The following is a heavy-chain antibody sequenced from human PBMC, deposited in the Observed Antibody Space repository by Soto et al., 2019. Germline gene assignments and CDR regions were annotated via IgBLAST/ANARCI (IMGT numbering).Heavy chain of an antibody. J-gene: IGHJ4*02. CDR1: GGSVSSGGYF. Sequence: PSETLSLTCTVSGGSVSSGGYFWTWIRQHPGKGLEWIGYIYYSGSTYYNPSLKSRLSISVDTSNNQFSLKLTSVTAADTAVYYCASQAYDFTVDYWGQGTLVTVSS. V-gene: IGHV4-31*03. CDR2: IYYSGST. D-gene: IGHD3-3*01. CDR3: ASQAYDFTVDY.